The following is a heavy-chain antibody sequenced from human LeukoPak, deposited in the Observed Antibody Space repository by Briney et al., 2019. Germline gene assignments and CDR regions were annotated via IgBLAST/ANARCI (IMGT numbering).Heavy chain of an antibody. CDR3: ARGNPRQPLELSTIFGVVISGFDY. CDR1: GYTFTSYG. CDR2: ISAYNGNT. J-gene: IGHJ4*02. Sequence: ASVKVSCKASGYTFTSYGISWVRQAPGQGLEWMGWISAYNGNTNYAQKLQGRVTMTTDTSTSTAYMELRSLRSDDTAVYYCARGNPRQPLELSTIFGVVISGFDYWGQGTLVTVSS. V-gene: IGHV1-18*01. D-gene: IGHD3-3*01.